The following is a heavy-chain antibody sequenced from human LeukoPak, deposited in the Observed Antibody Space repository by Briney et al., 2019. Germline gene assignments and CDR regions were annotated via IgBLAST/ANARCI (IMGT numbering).Heavy chain of an antibody. CDR2: INHSGST. Sequence: KPSATLSLTCAVYGGSFSGYYWSWIRQPPGKGLEWIGEINHSGSTNYNPSHKSRVTISVDTSKNQFSLKLSSVTAADTAVYYCARGRDCSSTSCYLSRYYYYGMDVWGKGTTVTVSS. CDR1: GGSFSGYY. V-gene: IGHV4-34*01. D-gene: IGHD2-2*01. J-gene: IGHJ6*04. CDR3: ARGRDCSSTSCYLSRYYYYGMDV.